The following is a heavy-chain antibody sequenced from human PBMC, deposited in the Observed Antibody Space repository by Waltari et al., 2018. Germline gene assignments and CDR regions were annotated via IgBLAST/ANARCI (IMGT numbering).Heavy chain of an antibody. D-gene: IGHD1-26*01. CDR3: ARVSPGAGADY. J-gene: IGHJ4*02. CDR2: ISSSSTI. Sequence: EVQLVESGGGLVQPGGSLRLSCAASGFTFSSYSMNWVRQAPGKGLEWVSYISSSSTIYYADSVKGRFTISRDNAKNSLYLQMNSLRAEDTAVYYCARVSPGAGADYWGQGTLVTVSS. CDR1: GFTFSSYS. V-gene: IGHV3-48*01.